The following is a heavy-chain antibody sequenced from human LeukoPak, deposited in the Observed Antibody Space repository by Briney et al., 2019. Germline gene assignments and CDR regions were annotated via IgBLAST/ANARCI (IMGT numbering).Heavy chain of an antibody. J-gene: IGHJ4*02. CDR3: ARDQYDTWSRRGNFDS. V-gene: IGHV3-23*01. Sequence: GGSLRLSCAASGFTFSNYAMSWVRQAPGKGLEWVAGISGTGGSTHYADSVKGRFTISRDNTKNSLYLQMNSLRAEDTAVFYCARDQYDTWSRRGNFDSWGQGTLVIVSS. D-gene: IGHD3-3*01. CDR1: GFTFSNYA. CDR2: ISGTGGST.